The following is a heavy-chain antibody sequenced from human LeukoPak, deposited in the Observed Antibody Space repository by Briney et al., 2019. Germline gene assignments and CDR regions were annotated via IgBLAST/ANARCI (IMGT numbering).Heavy chain of an antibody. D-gene: IGHD3-3*01. V-gene: IGHV1-3*04. Sequence: GASVKVSCKASGYTFINHAIHWVRQAPGQRLEWMGWINIGNGNTKYSQNFQGRITITRDTSAPTAYMDLSSLRSEDTAMYYCARRFGRSFDQLGQGNPVTVSS. CDR3: ARRFGRSFDQ. CDR2: INIGNGNT. CDR1: GYTFINHA. J-gene: IGHJ4*02.